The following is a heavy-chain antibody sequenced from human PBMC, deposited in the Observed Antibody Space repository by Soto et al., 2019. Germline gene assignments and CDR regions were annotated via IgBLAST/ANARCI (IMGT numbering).Heavy chain of an antibody. CDR3: ARATRVLGYCSGGSCLDL. J-gene: IGHJ5*02. V-gene: IGHV3-53*01. Sequence: GGSLRLSCAASGFAVSGTYMSWVRQAPGKGLEWVSGIYSSGNTYYVDSVKGRFTISRDNSKHTLYLQMNSLRAEDTAVYYCARATRVLGYCSGGSCLDLWGQGTQVTVSS. CDR2: IYSSGNT. CDR1: GFAVSGTY. D-gene: IGHD2-15*01.